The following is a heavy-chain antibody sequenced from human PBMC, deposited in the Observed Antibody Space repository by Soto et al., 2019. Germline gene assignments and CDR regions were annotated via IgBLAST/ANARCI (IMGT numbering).Heavy chain of an antibody. D-gene: IGHD2-21*01. V-gene: IGHV4-31*03. Sequence: QVQLQESGPGLVKPSQTLSLTCTVSGDSIVSGPYYWTWIRQHPGKGLEWIGNIFYTGSTYYNPSLQSRVSISVDTSKNQFSLRLTSVTAADTAIYYCARDRVRRDNKPYGMDVWGQGTTVTVSS. CDR2: IFYTGST. CDR1: GDSIVSGPYY. CDR3: ARDRVRRDNKPYGMDV. J-gene: IGHJ6*02.